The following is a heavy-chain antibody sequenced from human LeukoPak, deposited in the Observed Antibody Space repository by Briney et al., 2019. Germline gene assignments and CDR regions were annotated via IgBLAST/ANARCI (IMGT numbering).Heavy chain of an antibody. J-gene: IGHJ4*02. D-gene: IGHD3-3*01. CDR3: AKARYDFWSGYPTPDY. CDR2: IGTAGDT. Sequence: GESLRLSCAASGFTFSSYDMHWVRQATGKGLEWVSAIGTAGDTYYPGSVKGRFTISRENAKNSLYLQMNSLRAEDTAVYYCAKARYDFWSGYPTPDYWGQGTLVTVSS. CDR1: GFTFSSYD. V-gene: IGHV3-13*01.